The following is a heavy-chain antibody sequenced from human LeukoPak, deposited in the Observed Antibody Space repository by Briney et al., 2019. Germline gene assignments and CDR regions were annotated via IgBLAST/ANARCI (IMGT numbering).Heavy chain of an antibody. Sequence: ASVKVSCKASGYTFTSYYMHWVRQAPGQGLEWMGIINPSGGSTSYAQKFQGRVTMTRDMSTSTVYMDLSSLRSEDTAVYYCASSTGTYYYDSSDYYVDYWGQGTLVTVSS. J-gene: IGHJ4*02. V-gene: IGHV1-46*01. CDR2: INPSGGST. CDR1: GYTFTSYY. D-gene: IGHD3-22*01. CDR3: ASSTGTYYYDSSDYYVDY.